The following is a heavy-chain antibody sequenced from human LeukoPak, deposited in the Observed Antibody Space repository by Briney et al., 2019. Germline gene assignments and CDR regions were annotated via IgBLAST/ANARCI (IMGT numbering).Heavy chain of an antibody. D-gene: IGHD3-3*01. CDR2: IYTSGST. CDR3: ARGRVTYYDFWSGPLVGV. Sequence: SETLSLTCTVSGGSISSYYWSWIRQPAGKGLEWIGRIYTSGSTNYNPSLKSRVTMSVDTSKNQFSLKLSSVTAADTAVYYCARGRVTYYDFWSGPLVGVWGKGTTVTVSS. V-gene: IGHV4-4*07. J-gene: IGHJ6*04. CDR1: GGSISSYY.